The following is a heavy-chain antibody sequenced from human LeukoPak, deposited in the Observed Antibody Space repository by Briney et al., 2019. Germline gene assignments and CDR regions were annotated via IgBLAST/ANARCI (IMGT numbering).Heavy chain of an antibody. D-gene: IGHD4-17*01. V-gene: IGHV3-21*01. CDR3: ANGSTVTGVDY. CDR1: GFTFSSYS. Sequence: GGSLRLSCAASGFTFSSYSMNWVRQAPGKGLEWVSSISSSSSYIYYADSVEGRFTISRDNAKNSLYLQMDSLRAEDTAVYYCANGSTVTGVDYWGQGTLVTVSS. CDR2: ISSSSSYI. J-gene: IGHJ4*02.